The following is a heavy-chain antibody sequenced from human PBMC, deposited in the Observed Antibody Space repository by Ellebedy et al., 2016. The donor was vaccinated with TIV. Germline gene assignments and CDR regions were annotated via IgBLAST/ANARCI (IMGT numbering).Heavy chain of an antibody. J-gene: IGHJ5*02. CDR3: ARERSITMVRGRFDP. CDR1: GYTFTSYY. Sequence: AASVTVSCKASGYTFTSYYIHWVRQAPGQGLEWMGIINPSGVTTSYAQKFQGRVTMTRDTSTSTVYMELSSLRSDDTAVYYYARERSITMVRGRFDPWGQGTLVTVSS. D-gene: IGHD3-10*01. CDR2: INPSGVTT. V-gene: IGHV1-46*01.